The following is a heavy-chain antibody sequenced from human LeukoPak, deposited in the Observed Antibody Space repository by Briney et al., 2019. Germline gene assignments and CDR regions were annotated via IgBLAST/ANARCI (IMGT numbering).Heavy chain of an antibody. Sequence: GGTLRLSCAASGFTFSSYGMSWVRQAPGKGLEWVSAISGSGGSTYYADFVKGRFTISRDNSKNTLYLRMNSLGLDDTAMYHCAKGGPDTRGVAFYDWGQGILVTVSS. CDR2: ISGSGGST. V-gene: IGHV3-23*01. CDR1: GFTFSSYG. CDR3: AKGGPDTRGVAFYD. D-gene: IGHD2/OR15-2a*01. J-gene: IGHJ1*01.